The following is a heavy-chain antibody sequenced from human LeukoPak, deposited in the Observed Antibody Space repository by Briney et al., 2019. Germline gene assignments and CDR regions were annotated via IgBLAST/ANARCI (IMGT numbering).Heavy chain of an antibody. D-gene: IGHD4-17*01. CDR3: ATGFTVTSDGYQYYMDV. J-gene: IGHJ6*03. CDR2: IYHRGST. CDR1: GTSISSSNW. V-gene: IGHV4-4*02. Sequence: SETLSLTCAVSGTSISSSNWWSWVRQPPGKGLEWIGEIYHRGSTNYNASLKSRVIISVDKSKNQFSLNLTSVTAADTAVYYCATGFTVTSDGYQYYMDVWGKGTTVTVSS.